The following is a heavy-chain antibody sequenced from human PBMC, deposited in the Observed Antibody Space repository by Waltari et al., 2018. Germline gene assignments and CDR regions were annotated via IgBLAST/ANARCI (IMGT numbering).Heavy chain of an antibody. J-gene: IGHJ4*02. Sequence: QVQLVQSGAEVKKPGSSVKVSCKASGGTFSSYAISWVRQAPGQGLEWMGGIIPIFGTANYAQKFQGRVTITADESTSTAYMELSSLRSEDTAVYYCARDLWKYCSGGSCYSIRGYFDYWGQGTLVTVSS. CDR1: GGTFSSYA. D-gene: IGHD2-15*01. V-gene: IGHV1-69*13. CDR2: IIPIFGTA. CDR3: ARDLWKYCSGGSCYSIRGYFDY.